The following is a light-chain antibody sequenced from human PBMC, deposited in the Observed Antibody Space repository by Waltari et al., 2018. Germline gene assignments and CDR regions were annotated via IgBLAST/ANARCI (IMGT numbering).Light chain of an antibody. CDR2: RDY. V-gene: IGLV1-44*01. J-gene: IGLJ2*01. Sequence: QSVLTQPPSASGTTGQRVSLSCSGSSSNIGSNSVNWYQQLPGTAPKLLIYRDYQRPSGVPDRFSGSKSGTSASLAISWLQSEDEADYYCAAWDDSLNAVIFGGGTKLTVL. CDR3: AAWDDSLNAVI. CDR1: SSNIGSNS.